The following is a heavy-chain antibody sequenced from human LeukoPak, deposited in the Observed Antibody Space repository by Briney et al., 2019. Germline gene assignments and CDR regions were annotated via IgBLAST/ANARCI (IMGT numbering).Heavy chain of an antibody. CDR2: ISGSGGST. V-gene: IGHV3-23*01. CDR1: GFTFSSYA. CDR3: AKVSKGGYYGMDV. D-gene: IGHD2-2*01. J-gene: IGHJ6*02. Sequence: GGSLRLACAASGFTFSSYAMSWVRQAPGKGLEWVSAISGSGGSTYYADSVKGRFTISRDNSKNTLYLQMNSLRAEDTAVYYCAKVSKGGYYGMDVWGQGTTVTVSS.